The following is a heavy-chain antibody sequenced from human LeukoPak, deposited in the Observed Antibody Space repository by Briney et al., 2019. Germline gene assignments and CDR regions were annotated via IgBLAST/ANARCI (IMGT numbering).Heavy chain of an antibody. D-gene: IGHD5-12*01. CDR1: GFTFIRYR. Sequence: GGSLGVSFAPSGFTFIRYRWNWFGQARGRGLEGVYSISSSSSTIYYADSVKGRFTISRDNAKNSLYLQMNSLRAEDTAVYYCARLVTEYSGYERGDYWGQGTLVTVSS. V-gene: IGHV3-48*04. CDR2: ISSSSSTI. J-gene: IGHJ4*02. CDR3: ARLVTEYSGYERGDY.